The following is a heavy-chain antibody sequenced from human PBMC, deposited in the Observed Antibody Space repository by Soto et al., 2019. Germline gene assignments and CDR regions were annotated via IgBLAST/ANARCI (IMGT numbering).Heavy chain of an antibody. J-gene: IGHJ4*02. V-gene: IGHV1-69*05. CDR1: GGTFSSYA. Sequence: SVKVSCKASGGTFSSYAISWVRQAPGQGLEWMGGIIPIFGNTKYSQKFQGRVTITRDTSASTAYMELSSLRSEDTAVYYCARDLRGSYWYFDYWGQGTLVTVSS. CDR2: IIPIFGNT. D-gene: IGHD1-26*01. CDR3: ARDLRGSYWYFDY.